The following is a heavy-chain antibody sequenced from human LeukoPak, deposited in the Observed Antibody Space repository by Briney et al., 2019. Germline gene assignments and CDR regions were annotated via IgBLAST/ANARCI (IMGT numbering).Heavy chain of an antibody. V-gene: IGHV4-39*01. CDR3: ATSQYPIAAADNWFDP. CDR2: IYHRGII. Sequence: SETLSLTCTVSGVSISSDTSYWGWIRQPPGKALEWIGSIYHRGIIYNNPSLRSRVTLSTDTSKNQFSLKLSSVTAADTAVYHCATSQYPIAAADNWFDPWGQGTLVTVSS. J-gene: IGHJ5*02. D-gene: IGHD6-25*01. CDR1: GVSISSDTSY.